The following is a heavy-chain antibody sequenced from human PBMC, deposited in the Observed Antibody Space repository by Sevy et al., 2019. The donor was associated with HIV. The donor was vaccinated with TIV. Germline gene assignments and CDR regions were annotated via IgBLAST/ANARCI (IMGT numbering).Heavy chain of an antibody. CDR3: AIDPGALGGRPY. D-gene: IGHD3-10*01. Sequence: GGSLRLSCAASGFTFISYAMTWVRQAPGKGLEWVSTISSSGGYTYYSDSVKGRFIISRDNSKKTVDLQMNSLRAEDTAVYYCAIDPGALGGRPYWGQGTLVTVSS. CDR1: GFTFISYA. V-gene: IGHV3-23*01. J-gene: IGHJ4*02. CDR2: ISSSGGYT.